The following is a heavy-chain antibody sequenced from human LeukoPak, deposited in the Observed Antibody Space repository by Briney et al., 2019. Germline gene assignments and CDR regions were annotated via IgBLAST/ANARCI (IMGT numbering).Heavy chain of an antibody. Sequence: GGSLRLSCAASGFTFSSYGMHWVRQAPGKGLEWLSAISGSGGNTYYADSVKGRFTISRDNSKNTLYLQMSSLRAEDTAVYYCAKPYYGSGLTYFDYWGQGTLVTVSS. CDR3: AKPYYGSGLTYFDY. V-gene: IGHV3-23*01. CDR2: ISGSGGNT. D-gene: IGHD3-10*01. J-gene: IGHJ4*02. CDR1: GFTFSSYG.